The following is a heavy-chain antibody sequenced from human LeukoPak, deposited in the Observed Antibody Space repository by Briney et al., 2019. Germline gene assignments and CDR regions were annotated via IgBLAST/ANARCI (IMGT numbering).Heavy chain of an antibody. J-gene: IGHJ3*02. Sequence: GGSLRLSCAASGFTFSSYWMHWVRQAPGKGLVWVSRINSDGSSTSYADSVKGRFTISRDKAKNTLYLQMNSLRAEDTAVYYCARDLLKILAYCGGDCYSLGDAFDIWGQGTMVTVSS. CDR3: ARDLLKILAYCGGDCYSLGDAFDI. CDR1: GFTFSSYW. V-gene: IGHV3-74*01. CDR2: INSDGSST. D-gene: IGHD2-21*02.